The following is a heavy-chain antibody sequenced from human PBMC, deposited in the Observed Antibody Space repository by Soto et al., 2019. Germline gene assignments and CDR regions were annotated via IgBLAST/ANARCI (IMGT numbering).Heavy chain of an antibody. CDR3: ARNYYDSSGFNWFDP. D-gene: IGHD3-22*01. Sequence: QVQLVESGGGVVQPGRSLRLSCAASGFTFSSYAMHWVRQAPGKGLEWVAVISYDGSNKYYADSVKGRFTISRDNSKNTLYLQMNSLRAEDTAVYYWARNYYDSSGFNWFDPWGQGTLVTVSS. V-gene: IGHV3-30-3*01. CDR1: GFTFSSYA. CDR2: ISYDGSNK. J-gene: IGHJ5*02.